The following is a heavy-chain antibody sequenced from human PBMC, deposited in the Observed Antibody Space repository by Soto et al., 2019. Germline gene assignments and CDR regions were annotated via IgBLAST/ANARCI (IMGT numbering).Heavy chain of an antibody. D-gene: IGHD5-12*01. CDR1: GFTFSHYG. CDR3: ARDVGDVMSTIQGHGMDV. V-gene: IGHV3-33*01. Sequence: QVQLVASGGAVVQPGRSLRLSCVGSGFTFSHYGMHWVRQAPGKGLEWVAVQWFDGSNKFHADSVEGRFTISRDNSQNTVYLQMNNLRAEDTAVYYCARDVGDVMSTIQGHGMDVWGQGTTVTVSS. CDR2: QWFDGSNK. J-gene: IGHJ6*02.